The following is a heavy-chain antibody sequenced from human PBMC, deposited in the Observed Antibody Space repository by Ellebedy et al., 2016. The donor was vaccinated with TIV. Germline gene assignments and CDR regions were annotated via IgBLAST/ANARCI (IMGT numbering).Heavy chain of an antibody. CDR2: ISSSSSTI. CDR3: ARDESAAAGTLLDY. V-gene: IGHV3-48*01. D-gene: IGHD6-13*01. Sequence: PGGSLRLSCAASGFTFSSYGMHWVRQAPGKGLEWVSYISSSSSTIYYADSVKGRFTITRDNAKNSLYLQMNSLRAEDTAVYYCARDESAAAGTLLDYWGQGTLVTVSS. J-gene: IGHJ4*02. CDR1: GFTFSSYG.